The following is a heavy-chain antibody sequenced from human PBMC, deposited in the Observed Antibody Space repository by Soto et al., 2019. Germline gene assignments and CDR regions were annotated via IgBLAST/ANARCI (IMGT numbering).Heavy chain of an antibody. CDR1: GDSVSTNNVT. D-gene: IGHD5-12*01. V-gene: IGHV6-1*01. CDR2: TFYRPKYFY. CDR3: ARNEGSGYDYFFDF. J-gene: IGHJ4*02. Sequence: QVQLQQSGPGLVKPSQTLSLTCTISGDSVSTNNVTWNWIRQSPSRGLEWLGRTFYRPKYFYDYALSVKGRITINADTSKNQFSLQMNSVTPEDTAVYYCARNEGSGYDYFFDFWGQGLLVTVSS.